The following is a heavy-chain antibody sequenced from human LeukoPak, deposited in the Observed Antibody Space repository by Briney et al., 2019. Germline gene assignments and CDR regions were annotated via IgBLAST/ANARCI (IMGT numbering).Heavy chain of an antibody. CDR1: GFTFSGSA. Sequence: GGSLRLSCAASGFTFSGSAMHWIRQASGKGLEWVGRIRSKANSYATAYAASVKGRFTISRDDSKNTAYLQMNSLKTEDTAVYYCARDDGSGSYSSWGQGTLVTVSS. D-gene: IGHD3-10*01. CDR2: IRSKANSYAT. V-gene: IGHV3-73*01. J-gene: IGHJ5*02. CDR3: ARDDGSGSYSS.